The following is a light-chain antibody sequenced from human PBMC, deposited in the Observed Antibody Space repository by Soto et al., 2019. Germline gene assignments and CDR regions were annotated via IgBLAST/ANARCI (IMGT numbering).Light chain of an antibody. CDR3: QQYSNSLYT. CDR1: QSISSW. V-gene: IGKV1-5*03. CDR2: KAS. J-gene: IGKJ2*01. Sequence: DIQMTQSPSTLSASVGDRVTITCRASQSISSWLAWYQQKPGKAPKVLIYKASSLESGVPSRFSGSGSGTEFTVNISSLQPDDFAPYYCQQYSNSLYTFGQGTKLEI.